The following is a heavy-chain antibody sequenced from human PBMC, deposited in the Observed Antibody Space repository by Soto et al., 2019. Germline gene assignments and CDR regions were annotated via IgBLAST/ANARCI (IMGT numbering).Heavy chain of an antibody. CDR3: ARWGRDYVLPNAFDI. V-gene: IGHV3-7*01. CDR2: IKQDGSEK. Sequence: GGSLRLSCAASGFTFSSYWMSWVRQAPGKGLEWVANIKQDGSEKYYVDSVKGRFTISRDNAKNSLYLQMNSLRAEDTAVYYCARWGRDYVLPNAFDIWGQGTMVTVSS. CDR1: GFTFSSYW. D-gene: IGHD3-16*01. J-gene: IGHJ3*02.